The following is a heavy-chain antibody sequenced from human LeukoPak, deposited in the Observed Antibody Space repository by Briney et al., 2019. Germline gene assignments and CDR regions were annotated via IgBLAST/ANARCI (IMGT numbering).Heavy chain of an antibody. J-gene: IGHJ4*02. CDR2: ISYDGSTK. V-gene: IGHV3-30*18. D-gene: IGHD2-21*02. CDR1: GFTFSSYG. Sequence: GGSLRLSCAASGFTFSSYGMHWIRQAPGKGLEWVAVISYDGSTKYYADSVKGRFTISRDNSKNTLYLQMNSLRAEDTAVYYCAKERSCGEAYCGGDCYVLDYWGQGTLVTVSS. CDR3: AKERSCGEAYCGGDCYVLDY.